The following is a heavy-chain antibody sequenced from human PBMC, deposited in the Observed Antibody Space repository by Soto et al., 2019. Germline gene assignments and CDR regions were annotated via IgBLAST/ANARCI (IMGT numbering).Heavy chain of an antibody. V-gene: IGHV3-30*18. D-gene: IGHD1-26*01. J-gene: IGHJ4*02. CDR3: AKDEKSGTYLIDY. CDR2: ISYDGSNN. Sequence: GGSLRLSCAASGFTFSNYGMHWVRQAPGKGLEWVAVISYDGSNNNYADSAKGRFTISRDNSKNTLYLQMNSLRAEDTAVYYCAKDEKSGTYLIDYWGQGTPVTVSS. CDR1: GFTFSNYG.